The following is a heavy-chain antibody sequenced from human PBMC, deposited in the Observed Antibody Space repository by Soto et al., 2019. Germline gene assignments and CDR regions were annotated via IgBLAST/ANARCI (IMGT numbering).Heavy chain of an antibody. D-gene: IGHD3-22*01. CDR3: AKLGETVLKGPHYGSSGYFAFDI. V-gene: IGHV3-23*01. CDR1: GFTFSSYA. J-gene: IGHJ3*02. CDR2: ISGSGGST. Sequence: TGGSLRLSCAASGFTFSSYAMSWVRQAPGKGLEWVSAISGSGGSTYYADSVKGRFTISRDNSKNTLYLQMNSLRAEDTAVYYCAKLGETVLKGPHYGSSGYFAFDIWGQGTMVTVSS.